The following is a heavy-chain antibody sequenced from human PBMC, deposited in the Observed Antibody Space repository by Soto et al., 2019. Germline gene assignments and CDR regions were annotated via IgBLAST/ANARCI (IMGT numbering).Heavy chain of an antibody. CDR2: VYHSGRT. J-gene: IGHJ4*02. V-gene: IGHV4-38-2*01. Sequence: PSETLSLTCAVSGYSITTGYYWGCVRRPSGKGLEWIGSVYHSGRTSYNPSLESRVTISVDTSKNQFSLRLSSVTAADTAVYYCARGVNYYDSSGFYPRDYWGQGILVTVYS. CDR3: ARGVNYYDSSGFYPRDY. CDR1: GYSITTGYY. D-gene: IGHD3-22*01.